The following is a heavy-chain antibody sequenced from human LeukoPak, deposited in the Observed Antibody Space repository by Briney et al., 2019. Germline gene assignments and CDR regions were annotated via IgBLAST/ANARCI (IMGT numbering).Heavy chain of an antibody. CDR2: INHSGST. J-gene: IGHJ4*02. Sequence: PSETLSLTCAVYGGSFSGYYWSWIRQPPGKGLEWIGEINHSGSTNYNPSLKSRVTISVDTSKNQFSLKLSSVTAADTAVYYCARQNSGSYWGQGTLVTVSS. V-gene: IGHV4-34*01. D-gene: IGHD1-26*01. CDR3: ARQNSGSY. CDR1: GGSFSGYY.